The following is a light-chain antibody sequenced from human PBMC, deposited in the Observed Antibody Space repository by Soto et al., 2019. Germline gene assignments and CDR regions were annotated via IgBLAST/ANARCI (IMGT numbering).Light chain of an antibody. CDR2: EVS. CDR1: SSDVGSYNR. Sequence: QSALTQPPSVSGSPGQSVTISCTGTSSDVGSYNRVSWYQQPPGTAPKLIIYEVSNRPSGVPDRFSGSKSGNTASLTISGLQAEDEADYYCNSYTTNSTVVFGGGTQLTVL. V-gene: IGLV2-18*02. J-gene: IGLJ2*01. CDR3: NSYTTNSTVV.